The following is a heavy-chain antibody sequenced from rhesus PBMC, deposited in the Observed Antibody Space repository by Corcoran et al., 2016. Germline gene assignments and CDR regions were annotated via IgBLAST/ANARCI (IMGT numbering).Heavy chain of an antibody. V-gene: IGHV4S10*01. CDR3: ARWLVAPAMGDY. J-gene: IGHJ4*01. D-gene: IGHD4-4*01. CDR2: IYVSSTTN. Sequence: QVQLQESGPGVVQPSETLSLTCAVSGGSIRDSYRWSWIRQPPGKGLDWIGYIYVSSTTNNYNPSLKSRVTISKDTSKNQFALKLSSVTAADTAVYYCARWLVAPAMGDYWGQGVLVTVSS. CDR1: GGSIRDSYR.